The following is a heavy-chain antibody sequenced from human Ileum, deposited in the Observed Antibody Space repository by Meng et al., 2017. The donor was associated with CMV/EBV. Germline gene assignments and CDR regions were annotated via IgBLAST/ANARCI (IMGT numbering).Heavy chain of an antibody. V-gene: IGHV3-48*04. CDR2: ISSSSSTI. CDR1: GFTFASYA. J-gene: IGHJ6*02. Sequence: GESLKISCAASGFTFASYAMSWVRQAPGKGLEWVSYISSSSSTIYYADSVKGRFTISRDNAKNSLYLQMNSLRAEDTAVYYCARVMHDFWSGYYYYYGMDVWGQGTTVTVSS. CDR3: ARVMHDFWSGYYYYYGMDV. D-gene: IGHD3-3*01.